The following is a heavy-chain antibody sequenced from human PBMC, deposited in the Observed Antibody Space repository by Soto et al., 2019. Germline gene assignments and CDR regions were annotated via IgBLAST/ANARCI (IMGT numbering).Heavy chain of an antibody. D-gene: IGHD3-22*01. CDR3: ARVYYDSSGPSGP. Sequence: SAVSQTPGQGLEWMGWITTDKGKTTYAQKFQGRVTMTTDTSTSTAYMELRSLRSDDTAVYYCARVYYDSSGPSGPWGQGTLVTVSS. CDR2: ITTDKGKT. J-gene: IGHJ5*02. V-gene: IGHV1-18*01.